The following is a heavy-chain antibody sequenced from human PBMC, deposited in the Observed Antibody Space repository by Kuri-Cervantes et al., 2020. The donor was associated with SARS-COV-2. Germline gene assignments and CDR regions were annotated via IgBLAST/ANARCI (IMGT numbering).Heavy chain of an antibody. D-gene: IGHD3-10*01. V-gene: IGHV3-30*07. J-gene: IGHJ4*02. CDR3: ARDDGRGGPFDY. Sequence: LKISCAASGFTFSSYAMHWVRQAPGKGLEWVAVISYDGSNKYYADSVKGRFTISRDNSKNTLYLQMNSLRAEDTAVYYCARDDGRGGPFDYWGQGTLVTVSS. CDR2: ISYDGSNK. CDR1: GFTFSSYA.